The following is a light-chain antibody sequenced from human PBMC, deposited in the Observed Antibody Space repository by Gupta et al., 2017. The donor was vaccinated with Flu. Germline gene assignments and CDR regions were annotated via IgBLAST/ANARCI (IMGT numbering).Light chain of an antibody. Sequence: TLSCTGTSSDVGDYNYVSWYQQHPGRAPNLMIYDVSNRPSVGADRFSGSKSGNTASLTISGLQAEEEAVYYCSSYRSSSTFVVLFGGGTKLTVL. CDR3: SSYRSSSTFVVL. CDR2: DVS. J-gene: IGLJ2*01. CDR1: SSDVGDYNY. V-gene: IGLV2-14*01.